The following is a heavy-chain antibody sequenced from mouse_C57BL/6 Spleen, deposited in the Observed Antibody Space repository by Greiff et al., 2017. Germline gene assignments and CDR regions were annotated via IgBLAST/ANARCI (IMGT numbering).Heavy chain of an antibody. CDR3: TGEGYYGKGGAMDY. J-gene: IGHJ4*01. CDR2: ISSGGDYI. D-gene: IGHD2-1*01. Sequence: EVKLVESGEGLVKPGGSLKLSCAASGFTFSSYAMSWVRQTPEKRLEWVAYISSGGDYIYYADTVKGRFTISRDNARNTLYLQMSSLKSEDTAMYYCTGEGYYGKGGAMDYWGQGTSVTVSS. V-gene: IGHV5-9-1*02. CDR1: GFTFSSYA.